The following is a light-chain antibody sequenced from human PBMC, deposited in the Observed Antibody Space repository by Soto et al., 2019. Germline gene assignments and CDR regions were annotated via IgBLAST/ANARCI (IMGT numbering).Light chain of an antibody. CDR3: QQYGDSPWT. CDR1: QSVSIN. Sequence: EIVMTQSPATLSVSPGERATLSCRASQSVSINLAWYQQKPGQAPRLLIYGASTRATGIPARFSGSGSGRELTLTISSLQFEDFAMYYCQQYGDSPWTFGQGTKVDIK. V-gene: IGKV3-15*01. J-gene: IGKJ1*01. CDR2: GAS.